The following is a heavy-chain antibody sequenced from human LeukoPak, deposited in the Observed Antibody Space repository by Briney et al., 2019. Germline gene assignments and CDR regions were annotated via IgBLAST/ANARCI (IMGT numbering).Heavy chain of an antibody. CDR3: ASMRGHRNFDY. CDR1: GGTFSSYA. D-gene: IGHD2-2*01. Sequence: GASVKVSCKASGGTFSSYAISWVRQAPGQGLEWMGRIIPILGIANYAQKFQGRVTITADKSTSTAYMELGSLRSEDTAVYYCASMRGHRNFDYWGQGTLVTVSS. J-gene: IGHJ4*02. CDR2: IIPILGIA. V-gene: IGHV1-69*04.